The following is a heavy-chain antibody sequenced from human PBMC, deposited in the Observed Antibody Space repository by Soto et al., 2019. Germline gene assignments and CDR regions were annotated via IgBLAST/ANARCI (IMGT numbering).Heavy chain of an antibody. CDR1: GFTFRSYG. CDR3: AKGATIFGVVIPDY. CDR2: ISYDGSNE. J-gene: IGHJ4*02. D-gene: IGHD3-3*01. V-gene: IGHV3-30*18. Sequence: QVQLVESGGGVVQPWRSLRLSCEASGFTFRSYGMHWVRQAPGKGLEWVAVISYDGSNEYYADSVKGRFTISRDNSKNTLYLQVNSLRAEDTAVYYCAKGATIFGVVIPDYWGQGTLVTVSS.